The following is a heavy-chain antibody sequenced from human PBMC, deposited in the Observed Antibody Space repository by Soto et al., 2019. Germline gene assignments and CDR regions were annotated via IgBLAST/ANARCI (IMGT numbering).Heavy chain of an antibody. CDR2: TRNKANSYTT. CDR3: ARARSGSLREFDF. J-gene: IGHJ4*02. D-gene: IGHD6-19*01. Sequence: EVQLVESGGGLVQPGGSLRLSCAASGFTLSDHYIDWVRQAPGKGLEWVGRTRNKANSYTTEYAASVRGRFTISRDDSKSSLYLQMNSLKTEDTAVYYCARARSGSLREFDFWGQGTLVTVSS. CDR1: GFTLSDHY. V-gene: IGHV3-72*01.